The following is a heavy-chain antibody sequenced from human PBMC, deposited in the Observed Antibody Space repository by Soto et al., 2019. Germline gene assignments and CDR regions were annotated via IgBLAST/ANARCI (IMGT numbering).Heavy chain of an antibody. J-gene: IGHJ4*02. CDR1: GYTFTSYC. CDR2: TSAPNAKP. Sequence: GSSVKVSCKASGYTFTSYCSSWVQQAPGQGLEWMRWTSAPNAKPNYAQKRQGRGTMTPDTSTSTAYMELRSLRSDDTAVHYCATHEGGMPYWGQGTLVSVYS. CDR3: ATHEGGMPY. D-gene: IGHD3-16*01. V-gene: IGHV1-18*01.